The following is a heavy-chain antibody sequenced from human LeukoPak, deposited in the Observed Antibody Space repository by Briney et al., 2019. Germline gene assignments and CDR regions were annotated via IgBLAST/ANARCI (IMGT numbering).Heavy chain of an antibody. V-gene: IGHV4-59*01. CDR2: INYSGNT. CDR1: GGSISSNY. Sequence: PSETLSLTCTVSGGSISSNYWCWIRQPPGKGLECIGYINYSGNTNYNPSLKSRVTISIDTSKNQFSLKVNSVTAADTAVYYCARAHPYYYGSGTYYKWNAFDIWGQGAMVTVSS. CDR3: ARAHPYYYGSGTYYKWNAFDI. J-gene: IGHJ3*02. D-gene: IGHD3-10*01.